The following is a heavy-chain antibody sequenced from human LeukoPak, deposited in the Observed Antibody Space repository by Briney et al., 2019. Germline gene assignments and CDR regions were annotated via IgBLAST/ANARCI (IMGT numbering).Heavy chain of an antibody. CDR3: AKDRNCWPTNFDS. CDR2: ISSSGGTT. J-gene: IGHJ4*02. Sequence: PGGSLRLSCAASGFTFSTYAVNWVRQAPGKGLEWVSAISSSGGTTYYADSVKGRFSISRDNSKNTLYLQMNSLRAEDTAVYYCAKDRNCWPTNFDSWGQGTLVTVSA. V-gene: IGHV3-23*01. D-gene: IGHD2-21*01. CDR1: GFTFSTYA.